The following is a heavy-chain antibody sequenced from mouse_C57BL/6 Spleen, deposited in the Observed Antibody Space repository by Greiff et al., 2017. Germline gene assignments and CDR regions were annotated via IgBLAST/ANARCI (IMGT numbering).Heavy chain of an antibody. CDR2: IHPNSGST. D-gene: IGHD1-1*01. V-gene: IGHV1-64*01. J-gene: IGHJ1*03. CDR3: ARDGDYYGSSYYWYFDV. Sequence: QVQLKQPGAELVKPGASVKLSCKASGYTFTSYWMHWVKQRPGQGLEWIGMIHPNSGSTNYNEKFKSKATLTVDKSSSTAYMQLSSLTSEDSAVYYCARDGDYYGSSYYWYFDVWGTGTTVTVSS. CDR1: GYTFTSYW.